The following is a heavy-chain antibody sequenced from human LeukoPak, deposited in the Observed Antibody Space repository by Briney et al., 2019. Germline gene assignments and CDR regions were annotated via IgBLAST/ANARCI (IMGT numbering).Heavy chain of an antibody. CDR1: GFTFDDYG. Sequence: GGSLRLSCAASGFTFDDYGMHWVRQAPGKGLEWVSGMSWNSGSIGYADSVKGRFTISRDNAKNSLYPQMNSLRVEDTALYYCAKGLNFGAFDIWGQGTMVTVSS. CDR3: AKGLNFGAFDI. CDR2: MSWNSGSI. V-gene: IGHV3-9*01. D-gene: IGHD1-7*01. J-gene: IGHJ3*02.